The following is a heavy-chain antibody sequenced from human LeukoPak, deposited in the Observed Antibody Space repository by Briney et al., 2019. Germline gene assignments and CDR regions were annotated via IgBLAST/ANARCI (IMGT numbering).Heavy chain of an antibody. D-gene: IGHD3-22*01. Sequence: GGSLRLSCAASGFTFSNYAMSWVRQAPGMGLEWVSTVSGSGGSTYYEDSVKGRFTISRDNSKNTLYLQMNSLRGEDTALYYCAKVIGQYYYDSSGYSIFDYWGQGTLVTVSS. J-gene: IGHJ4*02. CDR2: VSGSGGST. CDR3: AKVIGQYYYDSSGYSIFDY. V-gene: IGHV3-23*01. CDR1: GFTFSNYA.